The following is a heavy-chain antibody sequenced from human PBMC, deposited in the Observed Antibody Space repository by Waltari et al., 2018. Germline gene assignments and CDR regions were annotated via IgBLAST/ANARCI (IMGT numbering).Heavy chain of an antibody. CDR2: INHSGST. CDR1: GGSFSGYY. D-gene: IGHD3-3*01. J-gene: IGHJ5*02. Sequence: QVQLQQWGAGLLKPSETLSLPCAVYGGSFSGYYWSWIRQPPGKGLEWSGEINHSGSTNYNPSLKSRVTISVDTSKNQFSLKLSSVTAADTAVYYCARTFGVVINNWFDPWGQGTLVTVSS. CDR3: ARTFGVVINNWFDP. V-gene: IGHV4-34*01.